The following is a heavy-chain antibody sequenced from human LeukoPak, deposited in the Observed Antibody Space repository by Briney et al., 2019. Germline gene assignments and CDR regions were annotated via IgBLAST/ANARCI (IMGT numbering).Heavy chain of an antibody. J-gene: IGHJ4*02. V-gene: IGHV4-39*01. D-gene: IGHD1-7*01. CDR2: LFYSGTT. CDR1: GASISSGSHY. CDR3: ARSTPEGRNYRGTTSFDF. Sequence: TSETLSLTCTVSGASISSGSHYWGWIRQPPGKGLEWMGTLFYSGTTYYNPSLKSRVTASVDTSKNQFSLKLGSVTAADTAVYYCARSTPEGRNYRGTTSFDFGGQATLAAASS.